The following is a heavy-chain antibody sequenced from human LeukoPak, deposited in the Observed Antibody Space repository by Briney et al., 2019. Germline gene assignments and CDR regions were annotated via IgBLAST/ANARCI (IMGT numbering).Heavy chain of an antibody. CDR2: IRHDGSNK. CDR1: GFTFNNFG. D-gene: IGHD2-15*01. V-gene: IGHV3-30*02. CDR3: ANDVGSSTTPDV. J-gene: IGHJ6*04. Sequence: PGGSLRLSCEASGFTFNNFGMHWVRQAPGKGLEWVAFIRHDGSNKYYADSVKGRFIISRDNSKNTLYLQMNSLRAEDTAVYYCANDVGSSTTPDVWGKGTTVAVSS.